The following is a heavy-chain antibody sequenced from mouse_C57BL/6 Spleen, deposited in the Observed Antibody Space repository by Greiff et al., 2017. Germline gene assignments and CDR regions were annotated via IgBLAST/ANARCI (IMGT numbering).Heavy chain of an antibody. J-gene: IGHJ4*01. Sequence: VQLQQPGAELVRPGTSVKLSCKASGYTFTSYWMHWVKQRPGQGLEWIGVIDPSDSYTNYNQKFKGKATLPVDPSSSTAYMQLSSRTSEDSAVYYCARRGTTVVAVDYWGQGTSVTVSA. CDR1: GYTFTSYW. CDR2: IDPSDSYT. CDR3: ARRGTTVVAVDY. D-gene: IGHD1-1*01. V-gene: IGHV1-59*01.